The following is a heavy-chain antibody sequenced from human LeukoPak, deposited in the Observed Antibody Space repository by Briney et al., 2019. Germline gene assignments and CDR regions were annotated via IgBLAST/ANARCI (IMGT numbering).Heavy chain of an antibody. J-gene: IGHJ5*02. CDR3: ARETIVVVLAAKFSKFDP. Sequence: PGRSLRLSCAASGFTFSSYAMHWVRQAPGKGLEWVAVISYDGSNKYYADSVKGRFTISRDNSKNTLYLQMNSLRAEDTAVYYCARETIVVVLAAKFSKFDPWGQGTLVTVSS. D-gene: IGHD2-2*01. V-gene: IGHV3-30-3*01. CDR1: GFTFSSYA. CDR2: ISYDGSNK.